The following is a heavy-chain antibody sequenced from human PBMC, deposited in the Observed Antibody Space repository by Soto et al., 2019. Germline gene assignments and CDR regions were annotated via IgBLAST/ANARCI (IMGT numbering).Heavy chain of an antibody. J-gene: IGHJ5*02. Sequence: EASVKVYCNASGYTFTSYAMHWVRQAPRQRLEWMGWINAGNGNTKYSQKFQGRVTITRDTSASTAYMELSSLRSEDTAVYYCARAKDIVVVVAATPSLGWFDPWGQGTLVTVSS. CDR3: ARAKDIVVVVAATPSLGWFDP. D-gene: IGHD2-15*01. CDR2: INAGNGNT. V-gene: IGHV1-3*01. CDR1: GYTFTSYA.